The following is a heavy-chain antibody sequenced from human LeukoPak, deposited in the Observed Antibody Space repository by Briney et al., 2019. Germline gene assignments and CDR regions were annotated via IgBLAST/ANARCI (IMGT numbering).Heavy chain of an antibody. CDR3: ARVTGYSYGWGILTGYYVGGYFDY. V-gene: IGHV3-7*03. J-gene: IGHJ4*02. D-gene: IGHD3-9*01. CDR1: GFTFSSYW. Sequence: PGGSLRLSCAASGFTFSSYWMSWVRQAPGKGLEWVANIKQDGSEKYYVDSVKGRFTISRDNAKNSLYLQMNSLRAEDTAVYYCARVTGYSYGWGILTGYYVGGYFDYWGQGTLVTVSS. CDR2: IKQDGSEK.